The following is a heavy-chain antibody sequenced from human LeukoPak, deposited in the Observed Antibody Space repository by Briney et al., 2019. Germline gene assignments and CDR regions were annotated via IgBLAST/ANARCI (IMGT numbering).Heavy chain of an antibody. CDR2: IRYDGSNQ. CDR1: GFTFSSYA. CDR3: AKVRLIGLSYYDMDV. J-gene: IGHJ6*04. Sequence: GGSLRLSCAASGFTFSSYAMHWVRQTPGKGLEWVALIRYDGSNQDYIESVKGRFTAPRDNSKNTVYLQTNSLRAEDTAAYFCAKVRLIGLSYYDMDVWGKGTTVTVSS. V-gene: IGHV3-33*03. D-gene: IGHD3-16*01.